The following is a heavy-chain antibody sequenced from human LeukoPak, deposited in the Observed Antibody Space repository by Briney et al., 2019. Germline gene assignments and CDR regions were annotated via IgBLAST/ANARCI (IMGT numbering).Heavy chain of an antibody. J-gene: IGHJ3*02. Sequence: ASVKVSCKVSGYTLTELSMHWVRQAPGKGLEWMGGFDPEDGETIYAQKFQGRVTMTEDTSTDTAYMELSSLRSEDTAVYYCATASYSGSYYGTNYDAFDIWGQGTMVTVSS. CDR1: GYTLTELS. D-gene: IGHD1-26*01. V-gene: IGHV1-24*01. CDR2: FDPEDGET. CDR3: ATASYSGSYYGTNYDAFDI.